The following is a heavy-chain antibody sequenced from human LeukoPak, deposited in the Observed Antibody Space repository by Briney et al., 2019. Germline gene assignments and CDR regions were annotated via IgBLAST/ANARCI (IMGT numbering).Heavy chain of an antibody. Sequence: PGGSLRLSCAAYGFTLSSHSMNWVRQAPGKGLEWVSSISSSSSYIHSADSVKGRFTISRDNAKNSLYLQMNSLRAEDTAVYYCARDLYDSGAYSSPIDYWGRGTLVTVS. CDR3: ARDLYDSGAYSSPIDY. CDR1: GFTLSSHS. V-gene: IGHV3-21*01. D-gene: IGHD3-22*01. J-gene: IGHJ4*02. CDR2: ISSSSSYI.